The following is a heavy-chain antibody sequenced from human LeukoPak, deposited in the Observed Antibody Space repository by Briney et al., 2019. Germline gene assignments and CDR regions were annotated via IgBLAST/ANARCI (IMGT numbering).Heavy chain of an antibody. D-gene: IGHD1-14*01. J-gene: IGHJ4*02. V-gene: IGHV3-48*01. CDR3: AKGSPRGGLDS. CDR2: ISSSSRAI. CDR1: DVTLSTFT. Sequence: GGSLRLSCAASDVTLSTFTMHWVRQAPGKGLEWVSSISSSSRAINYADSVQGRFTVSRDNANNSMYFQMNELRREDTAVYYCAKGSPRGGLDSWGQGTLVTVSS.